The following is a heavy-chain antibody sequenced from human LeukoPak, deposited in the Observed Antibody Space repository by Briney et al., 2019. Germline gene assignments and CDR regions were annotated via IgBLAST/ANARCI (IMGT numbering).Heavy chain of an antibody. J-gene: IGHJ6*04. CDR2: IIPIFGTA. V-gene: IGHV1-69*01. D-gene: IGHD3-9*01. CDR3: ARSHLHYDILTGWNSKCYYGMDV. CDR1: GGTFSSYA. Sequence: GSSVKVSCKASGGTFSSYAISWVRQAPGQGLEWMGGIIPIFGTANYAQKFQGRVTITADESTSTAYMELSSLRSEDTAVYYCARSHLHYDILTGWNSKCYYGMDVWGKGTTVTVSS.